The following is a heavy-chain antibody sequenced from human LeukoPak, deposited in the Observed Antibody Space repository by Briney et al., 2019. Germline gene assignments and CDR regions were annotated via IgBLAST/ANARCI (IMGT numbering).Heavy chain of an antibody. J-gene: IGHJ4*02. V-gene: IGHV3-21*04. Sequence: PGGSLRLSCAASGFTFSSYNMNWVRQAPGKGLEWVSSISSSSSYIYYADSVKGRFTISRDNSKNTLYLQMNSLRVEDTAVYFCARLHHDSSGYYLDYWGQGTLVTVSS. CDR1: GFTFSSYN. CDR2: ISSSSSYI. D-gene: IGHD3-22*01. CDR3: ARLHHDSSGYYLDY.